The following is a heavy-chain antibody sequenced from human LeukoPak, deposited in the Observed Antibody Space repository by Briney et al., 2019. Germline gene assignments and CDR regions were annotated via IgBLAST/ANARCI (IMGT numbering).Heavy chain of an antibody. V-gene: IGHV3-74*01. J-gene: IGHJ4*02. CDR3: VRDLRYCSSTSCYDPCFDY. CDR2: LNSDGSST. D-gene: IGHD2-2*01. Sequence: PGGSLRLSCAASGFTFSSYWMHWARQAPGKGLVWVSRLNSDGSSTGYADSVKGRFTISRDNAKNTLYLQMNSLRAEDTAVYYCVRDLRYCSSTSCYDPCFDYWGQGTLVTVSS. CDR1: GFTFSSYW.